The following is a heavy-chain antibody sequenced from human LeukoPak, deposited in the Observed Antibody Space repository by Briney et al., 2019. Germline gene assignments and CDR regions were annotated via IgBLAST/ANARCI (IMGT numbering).Heavy chain of an antibody. CDR1: GFTFSTYW. CDR3: ARRSVAGSLDY. CDR2: TKEDGGEK. V-gene: IGHV3-7*01. D-gene: IGHD6-19*01. Sequence: PGGSLRLSCAASGFTFSTYWMSWVRQAPGKGLKWVANTKEDGGEKYYVDSVKGRFTISRDNAENSLYLQMNSLRAEDTAVYYCARRSVAGSLDYWGQGTLVTVSS. J-gene: IGHJ4*02.